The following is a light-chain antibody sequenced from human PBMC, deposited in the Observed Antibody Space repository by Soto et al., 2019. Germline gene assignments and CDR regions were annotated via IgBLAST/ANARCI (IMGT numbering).Light chain of an antibody. CDR2: EVS. J-gene: IGLJ1*01. CDR3: SSYTSSSTLEYV. Sequence: QWVLTQPGSGSGSPGQSITISCTGTSSDVGGYNYVSWYQQHPGKAPKLMIYEVSNRPSGVSNRFSGSKSGNTASLTISGLQAEDEADYYCSSYTSSSTLEYVFGTGTKVTVL. CDR1: SSDVGGYNY. V-gene: IGLV2-14*01.